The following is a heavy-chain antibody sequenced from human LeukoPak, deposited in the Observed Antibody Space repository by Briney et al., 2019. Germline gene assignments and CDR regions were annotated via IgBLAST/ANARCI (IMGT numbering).Heavy chain of an antibody. CDR1: GFTFSSYA. CDR2: IYSGGST. D-gene: IGHD3-16*01. J-gene: IGHJ5*02. Sequence: HPGRSLRLSCAASGFTFSSYAMHWVRQAPGKGLEWVSVIYSGGSTYYADSVKGRFTISRDNSKNTLYLQMNSLRAEDTAVYYCARGGGHYWFDPWGQGTLVTVSS. CDR3: ARGGGHYWFDP. V-gene: IGHV3-66*02.